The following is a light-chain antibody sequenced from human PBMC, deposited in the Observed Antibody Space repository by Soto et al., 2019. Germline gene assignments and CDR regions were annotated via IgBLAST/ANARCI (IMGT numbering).Light chain of an antibody. V-gene: IGLV1-40*01. J-gene: IGLJ2*01. CDR1: TSNLGAGFD. Sequence: QSVLTQPPSVSGAPGQRVSISCTGSTSNLGAGFDVQWYQQLPGTAPKLLIYGNTNRPSRVPSRFSSSRSGPSATLAIADLQPEDEAHYYCKYYDSGLTALVFGGGTKLTVL. CDR2: GNT. CDR3: KYYDSGLTALV.